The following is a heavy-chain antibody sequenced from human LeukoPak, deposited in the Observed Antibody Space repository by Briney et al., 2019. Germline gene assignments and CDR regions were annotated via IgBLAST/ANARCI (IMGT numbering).Heavy chain of an antibody. Sequence: GGSLRLSCAASGFNFNIVWMSWVRQAPGKGLEWVGRIKSKGGGETTDYAAPVTGRFTISKDDSKNTVYLQMNSLKTEDAAVYYCTKVMALLHPAFDIWGQGTRVTVSS. J-gene: IGHJ3*02. CDR2: IKSKGGGETT. CDR3: TKVMALLHPAFDI. D-gene: IGHD2-21*01. CDR1: GFNFNIVW. V-gene: IGHV3-15*01.